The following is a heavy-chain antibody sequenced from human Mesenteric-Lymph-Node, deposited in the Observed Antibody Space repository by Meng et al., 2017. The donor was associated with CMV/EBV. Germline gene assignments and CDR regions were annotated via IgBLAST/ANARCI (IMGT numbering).Heavy chain of an antibody. CDR1: GGTFSSYT. CDR2: IIPILGIA. J-gene: IGHJ5*02. Sequence: QVQLVHSGSEVKKPGSSLNISCKASGGTFSSYTISWVGQAPGQWLEWMGRIIPILGIANYAQKFQGRVTITADKSTSTAYMELSSLRSEDTAVYYCAGGIAAAGSRWFDPWGQGTLVTVSS. D-gene: IGHD6-13*01. CDR3: AGGIAAAGSRWFDP. V-gene: IGHV1-69*02.